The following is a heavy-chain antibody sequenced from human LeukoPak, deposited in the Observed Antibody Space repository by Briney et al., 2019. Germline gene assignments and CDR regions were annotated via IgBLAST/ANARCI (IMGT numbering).Heavy chain of an antibody. CDR2: IYTSGST. CDR3: ARASYSYDINGWVPFDY. J-gene: IGHJ4*02. V-gene: IGHV4-61*02. CDR1: GNSISSGDNY. Sequence: PSETLSLTCTVSGNSISSGDNYWSWIRQPAGKGLEWIGRIYTSGSTSYNPSLKSRFTISGDTSKNQFSMRLSSGTAADMAVYYCARASYSYDINGWVPFDYWGQGTLVTVSS. D-gene: IGHD3-22*01.